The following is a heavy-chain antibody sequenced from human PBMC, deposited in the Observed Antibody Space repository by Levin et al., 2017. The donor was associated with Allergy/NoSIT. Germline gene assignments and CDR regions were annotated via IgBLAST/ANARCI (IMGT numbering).Heavy chain of an antibody. J-gene: IGHJ4*02. V-gene: IGHV3-23*01. D-gene: IGHD2-2*01. CDR2: IGGSGGYT. Sequence: TGGSLRLSCAASGFTFSTYDMSWVRQAPGKGLEWVSGIGGSGGYTHYADSVKGRFTISRDNSKNTVFLQMNSLRPEDTAVYYCVRGTCCLDSWGQGTLVTVSS. CDR1: GFTFSTYD. CDR3: VRGTCCLDS.